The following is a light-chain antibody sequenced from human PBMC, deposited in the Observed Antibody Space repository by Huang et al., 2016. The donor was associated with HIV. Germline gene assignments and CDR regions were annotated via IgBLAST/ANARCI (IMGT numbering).Light chain of an antibody. V-gene: IGKV1-33*01. CDR2: DAS. J-gene: IGKJ4*01. CDR3: QQHDHLPRT. CDR1: HDISNY. Sequence: DIQMTQSPSSLSASVGDRVTITCQASHDISNYLNWYQQKPGKAPKLLIYDASNLETGVPSRVSGSGSETDFTLPISSLQPHDIATYYCQQHDHLPRTFGRGTKVEIK.